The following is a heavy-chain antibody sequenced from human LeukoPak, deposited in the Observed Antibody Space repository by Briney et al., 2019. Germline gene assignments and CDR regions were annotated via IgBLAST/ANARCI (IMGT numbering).Heavy chain of an antibody. Sequence: GGSLRLSCAASGFTVSSNYMSWVRQAPGKGLEWVSLMYSGGNTYYANSVKGRFTISRDNFKNMLYLQMNSLRAEDTAVYYCARGMSGDYGKIDYWGQGTLVTVSS. CDR2: MYSGGNT. CDR1: GFTVSSNY. CDR3: ARGMSGDYGKIDY. D-gene: IGHD4-17*01. V-gene: IGHV3-66*01. J-gene: IGHJ4*02.